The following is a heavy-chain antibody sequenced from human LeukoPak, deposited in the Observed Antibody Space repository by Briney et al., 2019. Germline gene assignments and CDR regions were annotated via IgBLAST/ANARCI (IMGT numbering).Heavy chain of an antibody. CDR3: AKTIVGYSSGRYPGWPADC. CDR1: GFTFNTYA. J-gene: IGHJ4*02. CDR2: ICGSGGCT. D-gene: IGHD6-19*01. V-gene: IGHV3-23*01. Sequence: GGSLRLSCAASGFTFNTYAIYWVRQAPGQGLVWGSGICGSGGCTYCAESVKGRFTITRDNSKDTVYLQMNSLTADDASIYYCAKTIVGYSSGRYPGWPADCWGQGPLVTVSS.